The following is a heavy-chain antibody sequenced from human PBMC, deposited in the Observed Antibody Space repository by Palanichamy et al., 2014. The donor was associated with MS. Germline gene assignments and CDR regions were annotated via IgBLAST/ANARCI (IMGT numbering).Heavy chain of an antibody. Sequence: QVQLVQSGAEVKKPGASVKVSCKASGGTFSRYVITWVRQAPGQGLEWMGDIIPIYGSANYAQKLQGRVTITADETTSTVYMEMKTLRSEDTAVYYCAAGNYGSGSFTYGMDVWGQGTTVTV. CDR1: GGTFSRYV. J-gene: IGHJ6*02. D-gene: IGHD3-10*01. CDR3: AAGNYGSGSFTYGMDV. CDR2: IIPIYGSA. V-gene: IGHV1-69*01.